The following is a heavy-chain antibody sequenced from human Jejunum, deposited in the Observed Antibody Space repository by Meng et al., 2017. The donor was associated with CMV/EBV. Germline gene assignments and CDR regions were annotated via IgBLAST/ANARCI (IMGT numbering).Heavy chain of an antibody. CDR3: AAHCGSGRSSKFYVYGMDV. J-gene: IGHJ6*02. V-gene: IGHV3-7*01. Sequence: WMCWVRQAPGAGLEWVARMKGDGSEKFYVDSVKGRFTISRGNARNSLYLQMHSLRAEDTGVYFCAAHCGSGRSSKFYVYGMDVWGQGTTVTVSS. CDR2: MKGDGSEK. CDR1: W. D-gene: IGHD3-10*01.